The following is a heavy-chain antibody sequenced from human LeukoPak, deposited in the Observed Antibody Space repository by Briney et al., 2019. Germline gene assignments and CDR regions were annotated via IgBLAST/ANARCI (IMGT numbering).Heavy chain of an antibody. J-gene: IGHJ3*02. D-gene: IGHD6-13*01. V-gene: IGHV3-23*01. CDR2: ISGSGGST. Sequence: GGSLRLSCAASGFTFSSYAMSWVRQAPGKGLEWVSAISGSGGSTYYADSVKGRFTISRDNSKNTLYLRMNSLRAEDTAVYYCAKVYSSSWYPDAFDIWGQGTMVTVSS. CDR3: AKVYSSSWYPDAFDI. CDR1: GFTFSSYA.